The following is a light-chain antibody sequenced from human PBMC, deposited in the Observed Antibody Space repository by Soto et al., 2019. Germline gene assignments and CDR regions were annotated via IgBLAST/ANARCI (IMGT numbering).Light chain of an antibody. CDR2: AAS. Sequence: DVQLTQSPSFLSASVGDIVTISSRAGQDISDYLAWYQQRPGKAPKLLIYAASTLQSGVPSRFSGSGSGTEFTLTISSLQPEDFATYSCQQLNSYPLTFGGGTKVDI. V-gene: IGKV1-9*01. CDR1: QDISDY. J-gene: IGKJ4*01. CDR3: QQLNSYPLT.